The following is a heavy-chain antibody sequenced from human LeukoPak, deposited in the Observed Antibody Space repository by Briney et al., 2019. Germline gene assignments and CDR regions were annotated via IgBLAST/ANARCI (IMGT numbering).Heavy chain of an antibody. CDR2: IYYSGST. Sequence: SETLSLTCTVSGGSISSYYWSWIRQPPGKGLEWIGYIYYSGSTNYNPSLKSRVTISVDTSKNQFSLKLSSVTAADTVVYYCARLGLSGYFPDYWGQGTLVTVSS. V-gene: IGHV4-59*01. D-gene: IGHD3-22*01. CDR3: ARLGLSGYFPDY. J-gene: IGHJ4*02. CDR1: GGSISSYY.